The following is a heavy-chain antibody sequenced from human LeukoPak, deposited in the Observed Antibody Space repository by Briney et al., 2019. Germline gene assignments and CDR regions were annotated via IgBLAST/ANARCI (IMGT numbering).Heavy chain of an antibody. D-gene: IGHD3-10*01. J-gene: IGHJ4*02. V-gene: IGHV3-30*18. CDR3: VKLFRPDY. Sequence: GGSLRLSCAASYFTFSNYPFHWVRQAPGKGLEWVAAISYDGTNKYEADSVEGRFTISRDNSKNTLYLQMNSLRAEDTAVYYCVKLFRPDYWGQGTLVTVSS. CDR2: ISYDGTNK. CDR1: YFTFSNYP.